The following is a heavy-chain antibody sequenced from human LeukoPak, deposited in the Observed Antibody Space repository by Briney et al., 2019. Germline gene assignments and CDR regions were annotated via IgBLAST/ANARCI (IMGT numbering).Heavy chain of an antibody. CDR3: ARDGLHDYGDYEPIDY. J-gene: IGHJ4*02. V-gene: IGHV1-18*01. CDR1: GYAFTSYG. CDR2: ISAYNGNT. D-gene: IGHD4-17*01. Sequence: ASVKVSCKASGYAFTSYGISWVRQAPGQGLEWMGWISAYNGNTSYAQKLQGRVTVTTDTSTSTAYMELRSVRSDDTAVYYCARDGLHDYGDYEPIDYWGQGTLVTVSS.